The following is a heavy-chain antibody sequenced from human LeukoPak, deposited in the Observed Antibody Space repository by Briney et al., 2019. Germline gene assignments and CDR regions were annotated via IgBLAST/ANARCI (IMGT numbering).Heavy chain of an antibody. Sequence: GGSLRLSCAASGFTFSSYAMSWVRQAPGKGLEWVPAISGSGGSTYYADSVKGRFTISRDNSKNTLYLQMNSLRAEDTAVYYCAKVGRYYDSSGYYPDYWGQGTLVTVSS. CDR3: AKVGRYYDSSGYYPDY. CDR2: ISGSGGST. J-gene: IGHJ4*02. D-gene: IGHD3-22*01. CDR1: GFTFSSYA. V-gene: IGHV3-23*01.